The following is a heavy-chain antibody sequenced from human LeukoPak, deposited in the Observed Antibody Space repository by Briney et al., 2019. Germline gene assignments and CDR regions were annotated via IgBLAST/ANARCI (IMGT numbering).Heavy chain of an antibody. Sequence: GASVKVSCKASGGTFSSYAISWVRQAPGQGLEWMGGIIPIFGTANYAQKFQGRVTITTDESTSTAYMELSSLRSEATAVYYCASEERYYFDYWGQGTLVTVSS. V-gene: IGHV1-69*05. D-gene: IGHD6-25*01. CDR2: IIPIFGTA. CDR1: GGTFSSYA. J-gene: IGHJ4*02. CDR3: ASEERYYFDY.